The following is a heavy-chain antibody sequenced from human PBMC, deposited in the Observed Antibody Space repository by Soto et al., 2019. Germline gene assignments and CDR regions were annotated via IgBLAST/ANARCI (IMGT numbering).Heavy chain of an antibody. D-gene: IGHD7-27*01. Sequence: PGGSLRLSCAASGFTFSSYGMHWVRQAPGKGLEWVAVISYDGSNKYYADSVKGRFTISRDNSKNTVYLQMNRLTVEDTAVYHCVRDLLGSGGHFDYWGQGTLVTVSS. CDR3: VRDLLGSGGHFDY. J-gene: IGHJ4*02. CDR1: GFTFSSYG. CDR2: ISYDGSNK. V-gene: IGHV3-30*03.